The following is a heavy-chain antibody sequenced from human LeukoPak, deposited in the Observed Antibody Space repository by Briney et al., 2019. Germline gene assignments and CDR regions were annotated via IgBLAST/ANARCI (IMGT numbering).Heavy chain of an antibody. CDR3: ARDGYSGSDAL. V-gene: IGHV4-38-2*02. CDR2: IYYSGST. Sequence: SSETLSLTCTVSGYSISSGYYWGWIRQPPGKGLEWIGYIYYSGSTNYNPSLKSRVTISVDTSKNQFSLKLSSVTAADTAVYYCARDGYSGSDALWGQGTLVTVSS. D-gene: IGHD5-12*01. CDR1: GYSISSGYY. J-gene: IGHJ4*02.